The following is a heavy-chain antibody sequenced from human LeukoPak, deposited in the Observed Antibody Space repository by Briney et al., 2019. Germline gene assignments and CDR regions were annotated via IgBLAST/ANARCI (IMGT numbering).Heavy chain of an antibody. D-gene: IGHD2-2*01. V-gene: IGHV3-23*01. Sequence: PGGSLRLSCAASGFTFNTYTMSWVRQAPGKGLEWVSAISGGGIGIYYADSLKGRFTISRDDSKNTLYLQMNSLRAEDTAVYYCTRRRGNQQPIDYWGQGTLVTVSS. CDR2: ISGGGIGI. CDR1: GFTFNTYT. CDR3: TRRRGNQQPIDY. J-gene: IGHJ4*02.